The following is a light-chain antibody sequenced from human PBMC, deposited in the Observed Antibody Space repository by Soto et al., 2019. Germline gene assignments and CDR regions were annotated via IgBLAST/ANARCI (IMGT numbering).Light chain of an antibody. J-gene: IGKJ2*01. CDR2: QIS. V-gene: IGKV2-24*01. Sequence: DIVMTQTPLSSHVTLGQPASISCNASQSLVHSDGNTYLSWLQQRPGQPPRLLIYQISNRFSGVRDRVSGSGSGTDFTLEISRVEPEDVRVYYCMQATQLNTSGQGTKLESK. CDR3: MQATQLNT. CDR1: QSLVHSDGNTY.